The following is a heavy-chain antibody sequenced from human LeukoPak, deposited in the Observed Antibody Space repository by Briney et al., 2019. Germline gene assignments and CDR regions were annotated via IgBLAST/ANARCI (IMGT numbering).Heavy chain of an antibody. Sequence: SETLSLTCTVSGGSINYYYWMWIRQPSGKGLEWIGYIYYSGSTNYNPSLKSRVTISVDTSKNQFSLKLSSVTAADTAVYYCARDLDYGGSHFDYWGQGTLVTVSS. D-gene: IGHD4-23*01. J-gene: IGHJ4*02. CDR3: ARDLDYGGSHFDY. V-gene: IGHV4-59*01. CDR1: GGSINYYY. CDR2: IYYSGST.